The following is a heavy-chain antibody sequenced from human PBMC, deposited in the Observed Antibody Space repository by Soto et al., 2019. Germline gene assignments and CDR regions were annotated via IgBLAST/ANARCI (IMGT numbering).Heavy chain of an antibody. Sequence: PGGSLRLSCAASGFTFSTYAMSWVRQAPGKGLERVSTIDNSGGITYYADSVKGRFTISRDNSKNTLYLQMNSLRAEDTAVYYCAKGGYNYGFLFDCWGQGTLVTVSS. CDR1: GFTFSTYA. CDR2: IDNSGGIT. D-gene: IGHD5-18*01. J-gene: IGHJ4*02. V-gene: IGHV3-23*05. CDR3: AKGGYNYGFLFDC.